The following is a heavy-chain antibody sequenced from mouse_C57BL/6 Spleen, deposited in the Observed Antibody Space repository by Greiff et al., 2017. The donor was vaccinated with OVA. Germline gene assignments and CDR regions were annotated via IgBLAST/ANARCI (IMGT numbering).Heavy chain of an antibody. D-gene: IGHD3-2*02. CDR3: TLAAQATWFAY. J-gene: IGHJ3*01. CDR1: GFNIKDDY. V-gene: IGHV14-4*01. CDR2: IDPENGDT. Sequence: EVQLQQSGAELVRPGASVKLSCTASGFNIKDDYMHWVKQRPEQGLEWIGWIDPENGDTEYAPKFQGKATITADISSNTAYLQLSSLTSEDTAVYCCTLAAQATWFAYWGQGTLVTVSA.